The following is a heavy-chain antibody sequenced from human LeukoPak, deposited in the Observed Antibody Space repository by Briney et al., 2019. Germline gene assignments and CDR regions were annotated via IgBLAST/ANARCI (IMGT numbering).Heavy chain of an antibody. D-gene: IGHD3-3*01. CDR3: ARGSPTYYDFWSGYSGGDAFDI. Sequence: SETLSLTCTVSGGSISSSSYYWGWIRQPPGKGLEWIVSIYYSGSTYYNPSLKSRVTISVDTSKNQFSLKLSSVTAADTAVYYCARGSPTYYDFWSGYSGGDAFDIWGQGTMVTVSS. J-gene: IGHJ3*02. V-gene: IGHV4-39*07. CDR1: GGSISSSSYY. CDR2: IYYSGST.